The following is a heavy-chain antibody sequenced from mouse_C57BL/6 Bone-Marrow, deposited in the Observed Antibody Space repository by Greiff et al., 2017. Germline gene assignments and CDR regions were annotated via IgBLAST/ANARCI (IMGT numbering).Heavy chain of an antibody. J-gene: IGHJ2*01. CDR2: IDPENGDT. Sequence: VQLKQSGAELVRPGASVKLSCTASGFNIKDDYMHWVKQRPEQGLEWIGWIDPENGDTEYASKFQGKATITADTSSNTAYLQLSSLTSEDTAVYYCTPSLRYYGSSPYYFDYWGQGTTLTVSS. CDR3: TPSLRYYGSSPYYFDY. D-gene: IGHD1-1*01. V-gene: IGHV14-4*01. CDR1: GFNIKDDY.